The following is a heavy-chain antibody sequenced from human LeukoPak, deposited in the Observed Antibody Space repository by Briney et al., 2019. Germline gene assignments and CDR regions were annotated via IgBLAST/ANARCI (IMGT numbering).Heavy chain of an antibody. CDR1: GGSISPYF. CDR2: IPYTGST. D-gene: IGHD3-10*01. CDR3: ARDDYRGVTNFDP. J-gene: IGHJ5*02. V-gene: IGHV4-59*01. Sequence: PSETLFLTCTVSGGSISPYFWSWMRQTPGKGLEWIGYIPYTGSTNYNPALKSRVTISVDTSKNQFSLQLTSVTAADTAVYYCARDDYRGVTNFDPWGQGTLVTVSS.